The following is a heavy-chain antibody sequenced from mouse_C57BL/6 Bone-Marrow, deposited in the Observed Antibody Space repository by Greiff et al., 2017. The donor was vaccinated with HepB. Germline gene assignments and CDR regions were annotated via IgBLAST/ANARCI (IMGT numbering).Heavy chain of an antibody. CDR2: IDPENGDT. Sequence: VQLKQSGAELVRPGASVKLSCTASGFNIKDDYMHWVKQRPEQGLEWIGWIDPENGDTEYASKFQGKATITADTSSNTAYLQLSSLTSEDTAVYYWTNPYYSNYVFAYWGQGTLVTVTA. D-gene: IGHD2-5*01. J-gene: IGHJ3*01. CDR3: TNPYYSNYVFAY. V-gene: IGHV14-4*01. CDR1: GFNIKDDY.